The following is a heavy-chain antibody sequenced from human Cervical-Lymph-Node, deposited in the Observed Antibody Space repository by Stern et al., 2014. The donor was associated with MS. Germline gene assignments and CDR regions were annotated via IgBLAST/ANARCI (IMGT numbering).Heavy chain of an antibody. CDR3: ARGNGVPY. Sequence: EVQLVESGGGLVKPGGSLRLSCAASGFTFSDYTMNWGRQAPGKGLEWVSSISRSSTYTYYADSVRGRFTISRDNAKKSLYLQMNSLRAEDTAVYYCARGNGVPYWGQGTLLTVSS. V-gene: IGHV3-21*01. J-gene: IGHJ4*02. CDR1: GFTFSDYT. CDR2: ISRSSTYT. D-gene: IGHD2-8*01.